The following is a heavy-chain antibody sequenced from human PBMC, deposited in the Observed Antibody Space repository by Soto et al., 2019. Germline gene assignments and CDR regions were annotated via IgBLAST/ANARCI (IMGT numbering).Heavy chain of an antibody. D-gene: IGHD3-10*01. V-gene: IGHV1-69*13. CDR2: IIPNFGTA. CDR1: GDTFSSYA. Sequence: ASVKVSCKASGDTFSSYAISWVRQAPGQGLEWMGGIIPNFGTANYAQKVQGRVTITADESTSTAYMELSSLRSEDTAVYYCARDPPSLPGDYGMDVWGQGTTVTVSS. CDR3: ARDPPSLPGDYGMDV. J-gene: IGHJ6*02.